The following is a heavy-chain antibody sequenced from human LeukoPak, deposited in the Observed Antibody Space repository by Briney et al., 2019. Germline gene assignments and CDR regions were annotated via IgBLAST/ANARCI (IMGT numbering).Heavy chain of an antibody. J-gene: IGHJ4*02. CDR2: ISGSGGSP. V-gene: IGHV3-23*01. Sequence: GGSLRLSCAASGFSFSTYAMTWVRRAPGKGLEWVSGISGSGGSPYYADSVKGRFTISRDTSKNTLYLQMNSLRAEDTAVYYCARGYSSSWLYYFDYWGQGTLVTVSS. D-gene: IGHD6-13*01. CDR3: ARGYSSSWLYYFDY. CDR1: GFSFSTYA.